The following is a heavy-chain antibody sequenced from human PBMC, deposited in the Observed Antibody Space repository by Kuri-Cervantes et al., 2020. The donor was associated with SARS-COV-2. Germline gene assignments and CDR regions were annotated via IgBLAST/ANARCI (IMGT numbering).Heavy chain of an antibody. CDR2: IYWHDDK. J-gene: IGHJ3*02. CDR1: GFALSTSGVG. CDR3: AHGRSSIATRGAFDI. Sequence: SGPTLVNPTRTLTLTCTFSGFALSTSGVGVGWIRQPPGKALEWLALIYWHDDKRHGPSLKSRLTITKETSKNQVVLTLTSMDPVDTAQYYRAHGRSSIATRGAFDIWGQGTMVTVSS. V-gene: IGHV2-5*05. D-gene: IGHD6-6*01.